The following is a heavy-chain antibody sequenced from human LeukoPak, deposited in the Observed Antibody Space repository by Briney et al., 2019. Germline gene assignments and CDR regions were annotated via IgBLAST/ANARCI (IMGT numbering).Heavy chain of an antibody. V-gene: IGHV1-24*01. Sequence: ASVKVSCKVSGYTHTELSMHWVRQAPGKGLEWMGGFDPEDGETIYAQKFQGRVTMTEDTSTDTAYMELSSLRSEDTAVYYCATVRWFGELYDAFDIWGQGTMVTVSS. CDR2: FDPEDGET. J-gene: IGHJ3*02. CDR1: GYTHTELS. CDR3: ATVRWFGELYDAFDI. D-gene: IGHD3-10*01.